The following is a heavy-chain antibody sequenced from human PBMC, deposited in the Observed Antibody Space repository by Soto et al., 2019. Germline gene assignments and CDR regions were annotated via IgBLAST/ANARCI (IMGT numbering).Heavy chain of an antibody. CDR3: ASGSSTSSSSLFDYYYGMDV. Sequence: SVKVSCKASRGTFSSYAISWVRQAPGQGLEWMGGIIPIFGTANYAQKFQGRVTITADKSTSTAYMELSSLRSEDTAVYYCASGSSTSSSSLFDYYYGMDVWGQGTTVTVSS. D-gene: IGHD2-2*01. V-gene: IGHV1-69*06. CDR2: IIPIFGTA. CDR1: RGTFSSYA. J-gene: IGHJ6*02.